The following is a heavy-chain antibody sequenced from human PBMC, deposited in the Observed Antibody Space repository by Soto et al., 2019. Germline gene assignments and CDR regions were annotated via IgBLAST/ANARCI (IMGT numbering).Heavy chain of an antibody. J-gene: IGHJ5*02. CDR1: GFSLSTSGVG. Sequence: SGPPLVNPTQTLTLTCPFSGFSLSTSGVGAGCIRQPPGKALEGLALIYCNDDRRYNTSLKSRLTITKDTSKKQVVLTMTNMDTMDTSSYYCEHSSGYSGYDRVLYWFDPWGQGALVTVSS. CDR3: EHSSGYSGYDRVLYWFDP. D-gene: IGHD5-12*01. CDR2: IYCNDDR. V-gene: IGHV2-5*01.